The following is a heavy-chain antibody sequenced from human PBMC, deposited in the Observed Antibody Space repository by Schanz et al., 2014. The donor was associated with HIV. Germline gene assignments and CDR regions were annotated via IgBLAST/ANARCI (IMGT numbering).Heavy chain of an antibody. J-gene: IGHJ4*02. CDR3: ARHLRYYDNSGYLPPFDY. Sequence: QVHLQESGPGLVKPSQTLSLTCTVSGGSISNGGYYWSWIRHLPGKGLEWFGYIYYTGSTHYNPSLKSRVTISVDTSKNQFSLKLNSVIAADTAVYYCARHLRYYDNSGYLPPFDYWGQGTLVTVSS. CDR1: GGSISNGGYY. D-gene: IGHD3-22*01. V-gene: IGHV4-31*03. CDR2: IYYTGST.